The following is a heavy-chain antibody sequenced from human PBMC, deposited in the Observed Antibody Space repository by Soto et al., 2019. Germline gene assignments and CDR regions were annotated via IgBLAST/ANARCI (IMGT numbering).Heavy chain of an antibody. D-gene: IGHD3-22*01. CDR1: GGSISSSNW. V-gene: IGHV4-4*02. CDR2: IYHSGST. J-gene: IGHJ6*02. Sequence: QVQLQESGPGLVKPSGTLSLTFAVSGGSISSSNWWSWVRQPPGKGLERIGEIYHSGSTNYNPSLKSRVTISVDNSKNQFSLKLSSVHAAEPAVYYCARGLLIEAYYYYGMDVWGQGTTVTVSS. CDR3: ARGLLIEAYYYYGMDV.